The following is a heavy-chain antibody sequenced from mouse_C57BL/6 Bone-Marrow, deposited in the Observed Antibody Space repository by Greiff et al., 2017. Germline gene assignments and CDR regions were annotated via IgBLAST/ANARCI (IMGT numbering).Heavy chain of an antibody. CDR3: ARQDLLRRDYYAMDD. CDR2: IYPSDSET. J-gene: IGHJ4*01. D-gene: IGHD1-1*01. V-gene: IGHV1-61*01. Sequence: QVQLQQPGAELVRPGSSVKLSCKASGYTFTSYWMDWVKQRPGQGLEWIGNIYPSDSETHYNQKFKDKATLTADKYSRTAYMQLRSLTSEDSAVYYCARQDLLRRDYYAMDDWGTGTSVTVSS. CDR1: GYTFTSYW.